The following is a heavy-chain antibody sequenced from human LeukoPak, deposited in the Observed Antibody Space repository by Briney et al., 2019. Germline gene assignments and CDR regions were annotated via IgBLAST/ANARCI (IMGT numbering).Heavy chain of an antibody. CDR2: IWEDETDK. CDR1: GFSFSSHG. J-gene: IGHJ6*02. V-gene: IGHV3-33*01. Sequence: PGRSLRLSCAASGFSFSSHGMHWVRQAPGKGLEWVAVIWEDETDKNYTDSVKGRFTISRDNSKNTLYLQMNSLRAEDTAMYYCVRGGHYGMDVWGQGTTVTVSS. CDR3: VRGGHYGMDV.